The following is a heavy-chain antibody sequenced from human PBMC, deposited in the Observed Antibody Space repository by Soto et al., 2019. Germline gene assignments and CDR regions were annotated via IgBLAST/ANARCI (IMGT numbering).Heavy chain of an antibody. CDR3: ARDWRYSGSSCATFDY. D-gene: IGHD1-26*01. V-gene: IGHV4-4*07. Sequence: QVHLQESGPGLMKPSETLSLTCTVSGGSISSYYWSWIRQPAGKGLEWIGRIYTSGSTNFYPSLMSRVTMSVDTSKNQFSLKLSSVTAADTAVYYCARDWRYSGSSCATFDYWGQGTLVTASS. J-gene: IGHJ4*02. CDR2: IYTSGST. CDR1: GGSISSYY.